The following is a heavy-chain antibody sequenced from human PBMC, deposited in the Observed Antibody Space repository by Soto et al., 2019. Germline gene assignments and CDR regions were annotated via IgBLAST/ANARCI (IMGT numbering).Heavy chain of an antibody. Sequence: GGSLRLSCAASGFTFSNYWMHWVRQAPGEGLVWVSRIKDDGSSTDYADSVKGRFTISRDNAKNTMYLQMNSLRVEDTAVYYCARDSAHCAIASCWKPSDYWGLGTLVIVSS. CDR1: GFTFSNYW. D-gene: IGHD2-2*01. V-gene: IGHV3-74*01. CDR2: IKDDGSST. CDR3: ARDSAHCAIASCWKPSDY. J-gene: IGHJ4*02.